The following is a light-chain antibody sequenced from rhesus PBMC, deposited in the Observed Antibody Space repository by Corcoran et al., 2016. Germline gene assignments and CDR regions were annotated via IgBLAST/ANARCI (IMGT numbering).Light chain of an antibody. CDR2: AAS. V-gene: IGKV1-33*02. CDR1: QGTSRR. CDR3: QQHNSYPPT. J-gene: IGKJ1*01. Sequence: DIQMTQSPSSLSASVGDRVTITCQVSQGTSRRLAWYQQKPGKAPKLLIDAASSWQSGVPSRVSGSGPGTDFTLTISSLPPEDFATYYCQQHNSYPPTFGQWTKVEIK.